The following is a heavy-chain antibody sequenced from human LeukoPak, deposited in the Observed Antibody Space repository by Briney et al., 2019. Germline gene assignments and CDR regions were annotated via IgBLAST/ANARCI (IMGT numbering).Heavy chain of an antibody. CDR2: IYNSGST. Sequence: SETLSLTCAVYGGSFSGYYWSWIRQPAGKGLEWIGRIYNSGSTNYNPSLKSRVTISVDTSKNQFSLKLSSVTAADTAVYYCARGVKVAVARYNWFDPWGQGTLVTVSS. CDR1: GGSFSGYY. D-gene: IGHD6-19*01. V-gene: IGHV4-59*10. J-gene: IGHJ5*02. CDR3: ARGVKVAVARYNWFDP.